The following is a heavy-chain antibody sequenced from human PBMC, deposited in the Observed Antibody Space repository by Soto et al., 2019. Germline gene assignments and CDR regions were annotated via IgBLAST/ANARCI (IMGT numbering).Heavy chain of an antibody. V-gene: IGHV2-5*02. CDR1: GFSLSTSGVG. CDR2: IYWDDDK. CDR3: AHGYGGYDSFDY. J-gene: IGHJ4*02. Sequence: QITLKESGPTLVKPTQTLTLTCTFSGFSLSTSGVGVGWIRQPPGKALEWLALIYWDDDKRYSPSLKSRLTITKDPPKNQVVLTMTNMDPVATATYSLAHGYGGYDSFDYWGQGTLVTVSS. D-gene: IGHD5-12*01.